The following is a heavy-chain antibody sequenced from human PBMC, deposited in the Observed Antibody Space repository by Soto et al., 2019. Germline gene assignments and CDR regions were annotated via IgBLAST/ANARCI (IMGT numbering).Heavy chain of an antibody. Sequence: EVQLLESGGGLVQPGGSLRLSCAASGFTFSSYAMSWVRQAPGKGLEWVSAMTGSGGITYYADSVKGRFTISRDSSKNKMSLKMNSLRAEDTAVYYCAKDGLGYCSSTSCYRYYYYGMDVWGQGTTVTVSS. CDR1: GFTFSSYA. D-gene: IGHD2-2*02. J-gene: IGHJ6*02. CDR2: MTGSGGIT. CDR3: AKDGLGYCSSTSCYRYYYYGMDV. V-gene: IGHV3-23*01.